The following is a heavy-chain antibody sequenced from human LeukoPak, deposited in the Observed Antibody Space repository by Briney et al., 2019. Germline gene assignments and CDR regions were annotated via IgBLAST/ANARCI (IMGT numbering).Heavy chain of an antibody. CDR2: INTGNGDT. Sequence: GASVKVSCKASGYIFTTYNMQWVRQAPGQRLEWMGWINTGNGDTKYSQKLQGRVTMTTDTSTSTAYMELRSLRSDDTAVYYCARGDGSGSYLDYWGQGTLVTVSS. D-gene: IGHD3-10*01. CDR1: GYIFTTYN. J-gene: IGHJ4*02. CDR3: ARGDGSGSYLDY. V-gene: IGHV1-3*04.